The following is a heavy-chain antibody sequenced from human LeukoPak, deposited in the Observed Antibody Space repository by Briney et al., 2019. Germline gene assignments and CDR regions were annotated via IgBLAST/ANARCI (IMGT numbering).Heavy chain of an antibody. D-gene: IGHD3-16*02. V-gene: IGHV4-61*10. J-gene: IGHJ4*02. Sequence: SETLSLTCTVSGGSISSGSYYWSWIRQPAGKGLEWIGYIYYSGSTNYNPSLKSRVTISVDTSKNQFSLKLSSVTAADTAVYYCAAVTFGGVIDNWGQGTLVTVSS. CDR3: AAVTFGGVIDN. CDR2: IYYSGST. CDR1: GGSISSGSYY.